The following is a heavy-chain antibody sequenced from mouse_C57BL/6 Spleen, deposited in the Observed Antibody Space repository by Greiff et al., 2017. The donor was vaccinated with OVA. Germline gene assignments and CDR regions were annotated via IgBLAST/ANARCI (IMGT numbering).Heavy chain of an antibody. V-gene: IGHV3-6*01. CDR2: ISYDGSN. Sequence: ESGPGLVKPSQSLSLTCSVTGYSITSGYYWNWIRQFPGNKLEWMGYISYDGSNNYNPSLKNRISITRDTSKNQFFLKLNSVTTEDTATYYCARGHYYGSSYNFDYWGQGTTLTVSS. J-gene: IGHJ2*01. CDR3: ARGHYYGSSYNFDY. CDR1: GYSITSGYY. D-gene: IGHD1-1*01.